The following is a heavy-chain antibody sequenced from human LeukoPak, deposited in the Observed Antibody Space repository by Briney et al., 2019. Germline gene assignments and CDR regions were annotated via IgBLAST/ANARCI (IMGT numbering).Heavy chain of an antibody. V-gene: IGHV1-18*01. D-gene: IGHD3-22*01. CDR1: GYTFTSYA. CDR3: AGIAGYDSSGYRY. Sequence: ASVKVSCKASGYTFTSYAMNWVRQAPGQGLEWMGWISAYNGNTNYAQKLQGRVTMTTDTSTSTAYMELRSLRSDDTAVYYCAGIAGYDSSGYRYWGQGTLVTVSS. J-gene: IGHJ4*02. CDR2: ISAYNGNT.